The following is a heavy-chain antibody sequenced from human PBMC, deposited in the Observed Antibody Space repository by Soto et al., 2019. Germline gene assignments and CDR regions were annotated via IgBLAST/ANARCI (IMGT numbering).Heavy chain of an antibody. CDR2: ISGSGGST. Sequence: GSLRLSCAASGFTFSSYAMSWVRQAPGKGLEWVSAISGSGGSTYYADSVKGRFTISRDNSKNTLYLQMNSLRAEDTAVYYCAKAIVVVVAATSPYFDYWGQGTLVTVSS. CDR3: AKAIVVVVAATSPYFDY. J-gene: IGHJ4*02. D-gene: IGHD2-15*01. V-gene: IGHV3-23*01. CDR1: GFTFSSYA.